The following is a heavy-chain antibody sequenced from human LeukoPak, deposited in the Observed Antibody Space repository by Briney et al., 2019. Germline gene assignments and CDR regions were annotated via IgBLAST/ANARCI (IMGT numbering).Heavy chain of an antibody. CDR1: GFTFSTYG. Sequence: PGRSLRLSCAASGFTFSTYGMHWVRQAPGKGLEWVALIWYDGSNEYYAYSVKGRFTISRANSKNTLYLQMNSLRAEDTAIYYCARDYSSGNEGQDYWGQGTLVTVSS. CDR3: ARDYSSGNEGQDY. D-gene: IGHD4-23*01. V-gene: IGHV3-33*01. J-gene: IGHJ4*02. CDR2: IWYDGSNE.